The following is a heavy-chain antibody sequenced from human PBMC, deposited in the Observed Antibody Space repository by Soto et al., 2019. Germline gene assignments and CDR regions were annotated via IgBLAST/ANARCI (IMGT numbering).Heavy chain of an antibody. V-gene: IGHV3-11*01. CDR2: ISKIGTVI. J-gene: IGHJ6*03. CDR3: ARFEMKGLYYYMDV. CDR1: GFSFSDYY. Sequence: QAQLVASGGGLVKPGGSLRLSCAGSGFSFSDYYMTWIRQAPGKGLEWISYISKIGTVIYYADSVRGRFTISRDNAENSLSLQMNSLRAEDTAVYYCARFEMKGLYYYMDVWGKGTTVTVSS.